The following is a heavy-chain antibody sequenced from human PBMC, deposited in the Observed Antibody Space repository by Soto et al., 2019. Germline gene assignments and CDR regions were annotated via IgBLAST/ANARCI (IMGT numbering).Heavy chain of an antibody. CDR2: ISTYTGNT. V-gene: IGHV1-18*01. Sequence: QVVLVQSGAEVRKPGASVKVSCKASGYNFDTYGISWVRQAPGQGLEWMGWISTYTGNTDYARSLQDRVTMTTDTSSNTAYMELRSLRSDDTAIYYCARDLSVGSADTVGSFWGQGTPVTVSS. D-gene: IGHD6-13*01. J-gene: IGHJ4*02. CDR3: ARDLSVGSADTVGSF. CDR1: GYNFDTYG.